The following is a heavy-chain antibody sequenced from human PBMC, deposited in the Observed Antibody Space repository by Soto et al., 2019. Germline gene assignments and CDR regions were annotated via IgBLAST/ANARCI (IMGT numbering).Heavy chain of an antibody. CDR1: GGTFSSYA. Sequence: GASVKVSCKASGGTFSSYAISWVRQAPGQGLEWMGGIIPIFGTANYAQKFQGRVTITADESTSTAYMELSSLRSEDTAVYYCARGAGLHRRLLWFGELGYWGQGTLVTVSS. D-gene: IGHD3-10*01. J-gene: IGHJ4*02. CDR3: ARGAGLHRRLLWFGELGY. CDR2: IIPIFGTA. V-gene: IGHV1-69*13.